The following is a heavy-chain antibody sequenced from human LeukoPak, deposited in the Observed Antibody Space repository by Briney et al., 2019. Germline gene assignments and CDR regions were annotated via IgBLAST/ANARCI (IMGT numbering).Heavy chain of an antibody. Sequence: GGSLRLSCAASGFTFSTYSMNWVRQAPGKGLEWVSYISSSSSTIYYADSVKGRFTISRDNAKDSLYLQMNSLRAEDTAVYYCARVQGGGYYDILTGYSYYYYMDVWGKGTTVIVSS. V-gene: IGHV3-48*01. CDR2: ISSSSSTI. CDR1: GFTFSTYS. D-gene: IGHD3-9*01. CDR3: ARVQGGGYYDILTGYSYYYYMDV. J-gene: IGHJ6*03.